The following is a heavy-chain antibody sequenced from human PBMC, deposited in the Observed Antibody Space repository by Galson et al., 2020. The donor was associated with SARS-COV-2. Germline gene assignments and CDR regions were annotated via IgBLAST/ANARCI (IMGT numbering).Heavy chain of an antibody. Sequence: SGPTLVKPTQTLTLTCTFSGFSLSTSGMRLNWIRQPPGKALEWLGRIEWDDETFYSTSLKTRLTISKDTSKNQVVLTMTNMDPVDTATYYCARTPPSGLVIAFDIWGPGTMVTVSS. CDR2: IEWDDET. CDR1: GFSLSTSGMR. V-gene: IGHV2-70*04. J-gene: IGHJ3*02. CDR3: ARTPPSGLVIAFDI. D-gene: IGHD2-21*01.